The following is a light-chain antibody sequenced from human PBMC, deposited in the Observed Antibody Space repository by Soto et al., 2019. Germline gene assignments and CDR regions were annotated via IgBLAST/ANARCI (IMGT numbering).Light chain of an antibody. Sequence: QAASVSGSPGQSITISCTGTSSDVGGYNYVSWFQQYPGKAPKLMIYEVSNRPSGVSNRFSGSKSGNTASLTISGLQAEDEADYYCSSYTGSTLVFGGGTQLTVL. CDR1: SSDVGGYNY. V-gene: IGLV2-14*01. CDR3: SSYTGSTLV. J-gene: IGLJ2*01. CDR2: EVS.